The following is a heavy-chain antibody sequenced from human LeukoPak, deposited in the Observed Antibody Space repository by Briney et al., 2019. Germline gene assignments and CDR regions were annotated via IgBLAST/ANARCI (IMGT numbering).Heavy chain of an antibody. CDR3: AKGVGYCSGGSCQQFDY. CDR1: GFSFSSYG. J-gene: IGHJ4*02. CDR2: ISGSGGST. V-gene: IGHV3-23*01. D-gene: IGHD2-15*01. Sequence: GGSLRLSCAASGFSFSSYGMSWVRQAPGKGLEWVSAISGSGGSTYYADSVKGRITISRDNSKNTLYLQMNSLRAEDTAVYYCAKGVGYCSGGSCQQFDYWGQGTLVTVSS.